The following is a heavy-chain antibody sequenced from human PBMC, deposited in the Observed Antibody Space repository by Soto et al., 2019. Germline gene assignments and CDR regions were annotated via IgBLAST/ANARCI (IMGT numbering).Heavy chain of an antibody. Sequence: GGSLRLSCAASGFTFSSYSMNWVRQAPGKGLEWVSSISSSSSYIYYADSVKGRFTISRDNAKNSLYLHMNSLRAEDTAVYYCAREGVVVPAEMTAVAGFPHYFDYWGQGTLVTVSS. CDR1: GFTFSSYS. D-gene: IGHD2-2*01. J-gene: IGHJ4*02. V-gene: IGHV3-21*01. CDR3: AREGVVVPAEMTAVAGFPHYFDY. CDR2: ISSSSSYI.